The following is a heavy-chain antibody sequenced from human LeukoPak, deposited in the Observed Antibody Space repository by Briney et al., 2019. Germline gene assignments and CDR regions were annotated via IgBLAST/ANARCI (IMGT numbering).Heavy chain of an antibody. CDR1: GGSISSYC. J-gene: IGHJ4*02. CDR2: IYYSGST. CDR3: AGSICSGGSCYFDY. V-gene: IGHV4-59*08. Sequence: PSETLSLTCTVSGGSISSYCWSWIRQPPGKGLEWIGYIYYSGSTNYNPSLKSRVTISVDTSKNQFSLKLSSVTAADTAVYYCAGSICSGGSCYFDYWGQGTLVTVSS. D-gene: IGHD2-15*01.